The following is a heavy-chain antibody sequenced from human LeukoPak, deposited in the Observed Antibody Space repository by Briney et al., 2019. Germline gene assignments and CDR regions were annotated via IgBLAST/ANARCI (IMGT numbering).Heavy chain of an antibody. CDR3: ARDGVAAGLYFDH. Sequence: GGSPRLSCAASGFTFYSYWMNWVRQAPGEGLGWVASINQDGSEKYYVDSVKGRFTISRDNAKNSLYLQMNSLRAEDTAMYYCARDGVAAGLYFDHWGQGTLVTVSS. D-gene: IGHD6-13*01. CDR1: GFTFYSYW. CDR2: INQDGSEK. V-gene: IGHV3-7*01. J-gene: IGHJ4*02.